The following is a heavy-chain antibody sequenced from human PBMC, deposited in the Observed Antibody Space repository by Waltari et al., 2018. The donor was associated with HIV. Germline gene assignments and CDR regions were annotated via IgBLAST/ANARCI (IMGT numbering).Heavy chain of an antibody. CDR1: GYTFTSYD. CDR3: ARRLGYSGYVDY. V-gene: IGHV1-8*01. Sequence: QVQLVQSGAEVKKPGASVKVSCKASGYTFTSYDINWVRQATGQGLEWMGWMNPNSGNTGYAQKVQGRVTMTRHTSISTAYMELSSLRSEDTAVYYCARRLGYSGYVDYWGQGTLVTVSS. J-gene: IGHJ4*02. D-gene: IGHD5-12*01. CDR2: MNPNSGNT.